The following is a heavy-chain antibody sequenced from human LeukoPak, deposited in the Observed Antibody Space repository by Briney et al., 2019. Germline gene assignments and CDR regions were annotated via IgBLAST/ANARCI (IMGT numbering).Heavy chain of an antibody. CDR3: ARGSAVAGNPYDY. J-gene: IGHJ4*02. CDR1: GGTFSSYA. D-gene: IGHD6-19*01. V-gene: IGHV1-69*04. CDR2: IIPILGIA. Sequence: ASVKVSCKASGGTFSSYAISWVRQAPGQGLEWMGRIIPILGIANYAQKFQGRVTITADKSTSTAYMELSSLRSEDTAVYYCARGSAVAGNPYDYWGQGTLVTVSS.